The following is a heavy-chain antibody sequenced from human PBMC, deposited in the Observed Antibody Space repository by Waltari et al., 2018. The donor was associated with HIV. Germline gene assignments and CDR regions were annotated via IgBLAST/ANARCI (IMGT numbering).Heavy chain of an antibody. CDR3: ARGDPDYGMDV. CDR2: IHHSGSS. D-gene: IGHD2-21*02. J-gene: IGHJ6*02. Sequence: LRLQESGSGLVKPSQTLSPTCVVSGGSISSGGYSWSWIRRPPGKGLEWIGNIHHSGSSFYTPSLKSRVTISVDRSKNQLSLNLTSVTAADTGVYFCARGDPDYGMDVWGQGTTVTVS. V-gene: IGHV4-30-2*01. CDR1: GGSISSGGYS.